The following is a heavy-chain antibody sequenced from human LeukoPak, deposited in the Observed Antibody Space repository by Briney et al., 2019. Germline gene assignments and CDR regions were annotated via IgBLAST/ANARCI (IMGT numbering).Heavy chain of an antibody. CDR2: INTDGSST. Sequence: GGSLRLSCAASGFTFSNYWMHWVRQAPGKGLVWVSRINTDGSSTNYADSVKGRFTISRDNAKNTLYLQMISLRAEDTAVYYCASAKIHNWYFYLWGRGTLVTVSS. J-gene: IGHJ2*01. V-gene: IGHV3-74*01. CDR3: ASAKIHNWYFYL. CDR1: GFTFSNYW.